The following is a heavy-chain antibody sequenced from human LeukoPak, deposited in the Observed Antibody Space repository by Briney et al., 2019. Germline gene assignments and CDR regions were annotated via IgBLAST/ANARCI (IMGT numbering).Heavy chain of an antibody. CDR3: ARPTYCSSTSCMGADAFDI. V-gene: IGHV4-59*08. CDR2: IYYSGST. D-gene: IGHD2-2*01. Sequence: SETLSLTCTVSGGSISSYYWSWIRQPPGKGLEWIGYIYYSGSTNYNPSLKSRVTISVDTSKNQFSLKLSSVTAADTAVYYCARPTYCSSTSCMGADAFDIWGQGTMVTVSS. J-gene: IGHJ3*02. CDR1: GGSISSYY.